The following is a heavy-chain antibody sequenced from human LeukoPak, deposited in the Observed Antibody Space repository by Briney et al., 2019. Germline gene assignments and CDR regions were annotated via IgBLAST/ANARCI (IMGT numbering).Heavy chain of an antibody. CDR2: INWNGGST. CDR3: ARGYYYDSSGYYYGHAY. V-gene: IGHV3-20*04. D-gene: IGHD3-22*01. CDR1: GSTFDDYG. Sequence: GRSLRLACAASGSTFDDYGMSWVRQAPGKGLEWVSGINWNGGSTGYAASVKGRFTISRHNAKNSLYLQMNSLRAEDTALYYCARGYYYDSSGYYYGHAYWGQGTLVTVSS. J-gene: IGHJ4*02.